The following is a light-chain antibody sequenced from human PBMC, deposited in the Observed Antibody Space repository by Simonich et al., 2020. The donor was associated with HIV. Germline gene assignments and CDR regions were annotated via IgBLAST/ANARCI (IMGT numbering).Light chain of an antibody. V-gene: IGKV3D-20*01. CDR1: QRVSSRY. CDR2: DAS. CDR3: QQYGRSPPIT. J-gene: IGKJ5*01. Sequence: EIVLTQSPGTLSLSPGERATLSYRASQRVSSRYLAWYQQNTGLAPRLLIYDASSRATGIPDRFIGIGSGTDFTLTINRLEPENFAVYYCQQYGRSPPITFGQGTRLEIK.